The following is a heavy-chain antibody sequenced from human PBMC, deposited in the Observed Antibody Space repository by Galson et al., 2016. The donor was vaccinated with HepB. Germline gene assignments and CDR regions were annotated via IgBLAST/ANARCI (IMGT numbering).Heavy chain of an antibody. Sequence: SVKVSCKASGATLSNNAISWLRQAPGQGLEWMGGFIPLLDTTEYAQTFKGRVTITVDESTNTAHMELSSLRSDDTAVYYCARGLGGGMSWFDPWGQGILVTVSS. J-gene: IGHJ5*02. CDR3: ARGLGGGMSWFDP. CDR2: FIPLLDTT. CDR1: GATLSNNA. V-gene: IGHV1-69*13. D-gene: IGHD3-16*01.